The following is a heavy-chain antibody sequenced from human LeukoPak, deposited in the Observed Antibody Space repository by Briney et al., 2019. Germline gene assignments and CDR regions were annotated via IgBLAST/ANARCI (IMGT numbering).Heavy chain of an antibody. Sequence: SETLSLTCAVYGGSFSGYYWSWIRQHPGKGLEWIGYIYYSGSTYYNPSLKSRVTISVDTSKNQFSLKLSSVTAADTAVYYCAREYKTKEPAYYFDYWGQGTLVTVSS. CDR1: GGSFSGYY. J-gene: IGHJ4*02. V-gene: IGHV4-31*11. CDR3: AREYKTKEPAYYFDY. CDR2: IYYSGST. D-gene: IGHD1-1*01.